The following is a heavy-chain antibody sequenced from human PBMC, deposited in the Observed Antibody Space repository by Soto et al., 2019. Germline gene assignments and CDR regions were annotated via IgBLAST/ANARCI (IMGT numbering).Heavy chain of an antibody. J-gene: IGHJ4*02. V-gene: IGHV3-23*01. CDR1: GFTFSNYV. CDR3: AKGNNLEWFLSPIAY. Sequence: EVQLLDFGGDLVQPGGSLRLSCAASGFTFSNYVMSWVRQAPGKRLEWVSAISGRGGITYSADSVKGRFTISRDNSTNTLYLQMDSLRAEYTAVYYCAKGNNLEWFLSPIAYWGQGTLVTVSS. CDR2: ISGRGGIT. D-gene: IGHD3-3*01.